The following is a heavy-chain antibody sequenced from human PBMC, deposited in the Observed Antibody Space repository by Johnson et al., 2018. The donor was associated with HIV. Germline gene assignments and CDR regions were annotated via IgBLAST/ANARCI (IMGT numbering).Heavy chain of an antibody. V-gene: IGHV3-30*04. CDR3: ARAYYTFWSGYDAFDI. CDR1: GFTFSSYA. Sequence: QMQLVESGGGVVQPGRSLRLSCAASGFTFSSYAMHWVRQAPGKGLEWVAFIRYDGSHTYYADSVKGRFTISRDNPKNSLYLQMNSLRAEDTAVYYCARAYYTFWSGYDAFDIWGQGTMVTVSS. CDR2: IRYDGSHT. D-gene: IGHD3-3*01. J-gene: IGHJ3*02.